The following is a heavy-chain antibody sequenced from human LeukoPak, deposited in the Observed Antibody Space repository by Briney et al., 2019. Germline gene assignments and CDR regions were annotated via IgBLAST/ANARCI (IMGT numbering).Heavy chain of an antibody. CDR1: VGSFSGYY. Sequence: SETLSLTCAVYVGSFSGYYWSWIRQPPGKGLEWIGEINHSGSTNYNSSLKSRVTISVDTSKNQFSLKLSSVTAADTAVYYCARDIPTGTRFDPWGQGTLVTVSS. J-gene: IGHJ5*02. CDR2: INHSGST. V-gene: IGHV4-34*01. CDR3: ARDIPTGTRFDP. D-gene: IGHD1-7*01.